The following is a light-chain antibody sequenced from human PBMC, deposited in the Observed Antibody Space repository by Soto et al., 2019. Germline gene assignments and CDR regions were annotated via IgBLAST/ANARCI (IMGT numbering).Light chain of an antibody. V-gene: IGLV4-69*01. CDR2: LNSDGSH. Sequence: QPVLTQSPSASASLGASVKLTCTLSSGHNSYAIAWHQQQPEKGPRYLMKLNSDGSHSKGDGIPDRFSGSSSGAERYLTISSLQSEDEADYYCQTWGTGIQVFDGGTKLTVL. CDR3: QTWGTGIQV. CDR1: SGHNSYA. J-gene: IGLJ2*01.